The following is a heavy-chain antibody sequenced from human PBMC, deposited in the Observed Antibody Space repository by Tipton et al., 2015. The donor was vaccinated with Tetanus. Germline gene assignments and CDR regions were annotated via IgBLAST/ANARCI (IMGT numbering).Heavy chain of an antibody. V-gene: IGHV3-21*01. CDR2: ISSSSGYI. CDR3: ARDGELDTVLVTLGCLVN. D-gene: IGHD5-18*01. J-gene: IGHJ4*02. CDR1: GFTFDDYA. Sequence: SLRLSCAASGFTFDDYAMHWVRQAPGKGLEWVSGISSSSGYIYYADSVKGRFTLSRDNAKNSLYLQMNSLRADDTAVYYCARDGELDTVLVTLGCLVNWGQGSLVSVSS.